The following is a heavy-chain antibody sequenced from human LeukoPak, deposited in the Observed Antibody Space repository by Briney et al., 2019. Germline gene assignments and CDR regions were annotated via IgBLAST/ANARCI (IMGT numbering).Heavy chain of an antibody. J-gene: IGHJ4*02. D-gene: IGHD3-10*01. Sequence: GGSLRLSCVASEFSFTSYWMSWVRQAPGKGLEFVANINQDGGTKNYVDSVKGRFTISRDNAKNSLYLQMNSLRAEDTAVYYCARRGFKYYFDYWGQGTLVTVSS. CDR3: ARRGFKYYFDY. V-gene: IGHV3-7*01. CDR1: EFSFTSYW. CDR2: INQDGGTK.